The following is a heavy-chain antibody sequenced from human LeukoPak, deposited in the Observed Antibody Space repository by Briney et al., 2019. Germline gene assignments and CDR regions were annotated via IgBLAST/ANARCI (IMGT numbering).Heavy chain of an antibody. CDR1: GGSFSGYY. CDR3: ARDLVTSGFYYGMDV. J-gene: IGHJ6*02. Sequence: SETLSLTCAVYGGSFSGYYWSWIRQPPGKGLEWIGEINHSGSTNYNPSLKSRVTISVDTSKNQFSLKLSSVTAADTAVYYCARDLVTSGFYYGMDVWGQGTTVTVSS. V-gene: IGHV4-34*01. CDR2: INHSGST.